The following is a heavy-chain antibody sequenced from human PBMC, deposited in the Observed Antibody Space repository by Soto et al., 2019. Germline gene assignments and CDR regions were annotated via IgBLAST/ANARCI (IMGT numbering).Heavy chain of an antibody. J-gene: IGHJ4*02. CDR2: ISGSGGST. CDR1: GFTFSSYA. V-gene: IGHV3-23*01. D-gene: IGHD6-19*01. CDR3: AKGPPDSSGWYEIDY. Sequence: GGSLRLSCAASGFTFSSYAMSWVRQAPGKGLEWVSAISGSGGSTYYADSVKGRFTISRDNSENTLYLQMNSLRAEDTAVYYCAKGPPDSSGWYEIDYWGQGTLVTVSS.